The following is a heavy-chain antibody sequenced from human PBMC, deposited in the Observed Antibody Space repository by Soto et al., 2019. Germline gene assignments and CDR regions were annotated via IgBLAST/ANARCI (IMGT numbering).Heavy chain of an antibody. V-gene: IGHV1-3*01. J-gene: IGHJ4*02. CDR1: GYTFTSYA. CDR3: ARERGIAVASPIDY. Sequence: ASVKVSCTASGYTFTSYAMHWVRQAPGQRLEWMGWINAGNGNTKYSQKFQGRVTITRDTSASTAYMELSSLRSEDTAVYYCARERGIAVASPIDYWGQGTLVTVSS. CDR2: INAGNGNT. D-gene: IGHD6-19*01.